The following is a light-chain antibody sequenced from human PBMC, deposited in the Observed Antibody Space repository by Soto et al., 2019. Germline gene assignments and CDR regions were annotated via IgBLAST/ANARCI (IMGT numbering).Light chain of an antibody. CDR2: DAS. CDR3: QQYHNYPRT. CDR1: QSISTW. J-gene: IGKJ1*01. Sequence: DIQMTQSPSTLSASVGDTVTITCRASQSISTWSAWYQQKPGKAPELVIYDASKLHRGVPSRFSGSGSGTDFTLTISSLQPDDFATYYCQQYHNYPRTFGQGTKVEIK. V-gene: IGKV1-5*01.